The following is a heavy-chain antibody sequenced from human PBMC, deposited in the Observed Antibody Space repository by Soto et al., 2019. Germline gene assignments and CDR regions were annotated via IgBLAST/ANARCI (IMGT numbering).Heavy chain of an antibody. CDR2: IYYSGST. Sequence: SETLSLTCTVSGGPISSYYWSWIRQSPGKGLEWIGYIYYSGSTNYNPSLKSRVTISVDTSKNQFSLELSSVTAADTAVYYCARGSSGWPPSLDYWGQGTQVTVSS. D-gene: IGHD6-19*01. V-gene: IGHV4-59*01. CDR1: GGPISSYY. J-gene: IGHJ4*02. CDR3: ARGSSGWPPSLDY.